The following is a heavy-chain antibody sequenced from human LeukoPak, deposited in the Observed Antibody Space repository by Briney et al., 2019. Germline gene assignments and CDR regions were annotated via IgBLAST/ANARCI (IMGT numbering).Heavy chain of an antibody. Sequence: TSETLSLTCTVSGASISSYYWSWIRQPAGKGLEWIGRIYPSVSTSYNPSLKSRVTLSEDTFKNQFSLKLSSVTAADTAVYYCARDLGSGSYYKGGYYYGMDVWGQGTTVTVSS. D-gene: IGHD3-10*01. CDR1: GASISSYY. J-gene: IGHJ6*02. CDR3: ARDLGSGSYYKGGYYYGMDV. CDR2: IYPSVST. V-gene: IGHV4-4*07.